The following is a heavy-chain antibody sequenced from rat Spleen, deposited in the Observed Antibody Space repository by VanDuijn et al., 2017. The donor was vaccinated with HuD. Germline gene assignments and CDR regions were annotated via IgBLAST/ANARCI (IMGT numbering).Heavy chain of an antibody. J-gene: IGHJ2*01. Sequence: EVQLVESGGGLVQPGRSMKLSCAASGFTFSSFPMAWVRQAPTKGLEWVATISTSGGSTYYRDSVKGRFTISRDNAKSTLYLQMNSLRSEDTATYYCTITNYFDYWGQGVMVTVSS. CDR3: TITNYFDY. CDR1: GFTFSSFP. V-gene: IGHV5-46*01. CDR2: ISTSGGST.